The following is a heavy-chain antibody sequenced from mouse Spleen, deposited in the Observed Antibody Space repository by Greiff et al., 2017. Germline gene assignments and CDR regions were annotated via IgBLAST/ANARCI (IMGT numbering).Heavy chain of an antibody. CDR1: GFTFSSYG. Sequence: EVMLVESGGDLVKPGGSLKLSCAASGFTFSSYGMSWVRQTPDKRLEWVATISSGGSYTYYPDSVKGRFTISRDNAKNTLYLQMSSLKSEDTAMYYCARQYYGSSYLFDYWGQGTTLTVSS. CDR3: ARQYYGSSYLFDY. V-gene: IGHV5-6*02. D-gene: IGHD1-1*01. CDR2: ISSGGSYT. J-gene: IGHJ2*01.